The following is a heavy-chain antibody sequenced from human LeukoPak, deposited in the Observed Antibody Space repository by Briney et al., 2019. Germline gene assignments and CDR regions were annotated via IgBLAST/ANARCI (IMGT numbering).Heavy chain of an antibody. Sequence: PSETLSLTCTVSGGSISSSNYYWGWIRQPPGKGLEWIGSIYYSGSTYYNPSLKSRVTMSVDMSENQFSLNLSSVTAAETAVFYCARLDGGATWPLDSWGQGTLVTVSS. CDR3: ARLDGGATWPLDS. CDR1: GGSISSSNYY. D-gene: IGHD1-26*01. V-gene: IGHV4-39*01. J-gene: IGHJ4*02. CDR2: IYYSGST.